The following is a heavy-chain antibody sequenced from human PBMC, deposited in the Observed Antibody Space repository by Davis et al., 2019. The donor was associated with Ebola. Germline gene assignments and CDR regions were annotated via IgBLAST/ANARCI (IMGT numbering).Heavy chain of an antibody. D-gene: IGHD1-20*01. CDR2: INPNSGGT. V-gene: IGHV1-2*04. CDR1: GYTFTGYY. Sequence: ASVKVSCKASGYTFTGYYMHWVRQAPGQGLEWMGWINPNSGGTNYAQKFQGWVTMTRDTSISTAYMELSSLRSEDTAVYYCARAEYNWNYFAYWGQGTLVTVSS. CDR3: ARAEYNWNYFAY. J-gene: IGHJ4*02.